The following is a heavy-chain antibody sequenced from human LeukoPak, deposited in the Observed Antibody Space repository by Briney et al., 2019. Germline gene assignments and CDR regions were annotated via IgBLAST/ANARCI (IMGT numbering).Heavy chain of an antibody. J-gene: IGHJ4*02. CDR3: TTGPYDYGSGTYYH. D-gene: IGHD3-10*01. V-gene: IGHV3-15*01. Sequence: GGSLRLSCAASGFTFSNAWMSWVRQAPGKGLEWVGRIKSKTDGGTTDYAAPVKGRFTISRDDSKNTLYVQMNSLKTGDTAVYYCTTGPYDYGSGTYYHWGQGTLVTVSS. CDR1: GFTFSNAW. CDR2: IKSKTDGGTT.